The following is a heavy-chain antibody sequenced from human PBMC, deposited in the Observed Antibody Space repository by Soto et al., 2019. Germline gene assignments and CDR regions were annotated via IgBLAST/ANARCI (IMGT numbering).Heavy chain of an antibody. Sequence: GGSLRLSCAASGFMFSDYYMSWVRQAPGKGLEWISHISSTGSTTYYPDSLKGRFTISRDNAKNSLYLQVNSLRAEDTAVYYCARDFIPGTGGIFDSWGQGTQVTVSS. CDR2: ISSTGSTT. V-gene: IGHV3-11*01. J-gene: IGHJ4*02. CDR1: GFMFSDYY. CDR3: ARDFIPGTGGIFDS. D-gene: IGHD1-7*01.